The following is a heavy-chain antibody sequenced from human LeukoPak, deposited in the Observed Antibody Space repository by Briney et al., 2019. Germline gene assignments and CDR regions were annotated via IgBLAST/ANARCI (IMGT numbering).Heavy chain of an antibody. D-gene: IGHD6-13*01. CDR2: IYYSGNT. CDR3: ARLPSSSWLNWFDP. Sequence: PSETLSLTCTVSGGSISSSSYYGGWIRQPPGKGLEWIGSIYYSGNTYYNPSLKSRVTVSVDTSKNQFSLKLNSVTAADTAVYYCARLPSSSWLNWFDPWGQGTLVTVSS. V-gene: IGHV4-39*01. CDR1: GGSISSSSYY. J-gene: IGHJ5*02.